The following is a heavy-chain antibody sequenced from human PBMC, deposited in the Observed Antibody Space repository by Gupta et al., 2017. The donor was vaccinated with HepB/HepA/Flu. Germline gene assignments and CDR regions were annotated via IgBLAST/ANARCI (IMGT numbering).Heavy chain of an antibody. J-gene: IGHJ4*02. D-gene: IGHD5-18*01. Sequence: QVQLVESGGGVVQPGRSLRLSCAASGFTFRNYGMHWARQAPGKGLEWVAAIWYDGSNKYYVDSVKGRLTISRDNSKNTLYLQMNSLRAEDTAVYYCARDAVTYSFGIDYWGQGILVTVSS. CDR2: IWYDGSNK. CDR1: GFTFRNYG. CDR3: ARDAVTYSFGIDY. V-gene: IGHV3-33*01.